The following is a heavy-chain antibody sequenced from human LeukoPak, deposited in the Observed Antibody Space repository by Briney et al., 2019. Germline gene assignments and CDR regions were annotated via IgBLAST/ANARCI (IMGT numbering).Heavy chain of an antibody. V-gene: IGHV4-34*01. CDR2: INHSGST. D-gene: IGHD2-15*01. CDR1: GGSFSGYY. CDR3: ASGGCCYDY. J-gene: IGHJ4*02. Sequence: NPSETLSLTCAVYGGSFSGYYWSWIRQPPGKGLEWIGEINHSGSTNYNPSLKSRVTISVDTSKNQFSLKLSSVTAADTAVYYCASGGCCYDYWGQGTLVTVSS.